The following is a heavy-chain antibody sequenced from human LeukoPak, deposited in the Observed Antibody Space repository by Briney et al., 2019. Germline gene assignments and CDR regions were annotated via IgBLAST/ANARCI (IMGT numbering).Heavy chain of an antibody. CDR1: GFTVSHNF. D-gene: IGHD2-15*01. CDR2: IYSGGYT. V-gene: IGHV3-66*01. CDR3: AKAPVTTCRGAFCYPFDY. J-gene: IGHJ4*02. Sequence: PGGSLRLSCAASGFTVSHNFMSWVRQAPGKGLEWVSVIYSGGYTNYPDSVKGRFTISRDNSKNTLYLQMNRLRPEDAAVYYCAKAPVTTCRGAFCYPFDYWGLGTLVTVSS.